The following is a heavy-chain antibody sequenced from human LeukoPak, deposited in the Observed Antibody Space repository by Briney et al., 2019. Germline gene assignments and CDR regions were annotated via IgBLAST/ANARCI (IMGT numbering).Heavy chain of an antibody. D-gene: IGHD4-17*01. J-gene: IGHJ4*02. Sequence: SETLSLTCAVYGGSFSGYYWSWMRQPPGKGLEWIGEINHSGSTNYNPPLKSRVTISVDTSKNQFSLKLSPVTAADTAVYYCARRFYGGYGDYQKVLDYWGQGTLVTVSS. V-gene: IGHV4-34*01. CDR3: ARRFYGGYGDYQKVLDY. CDR2: INHSGST. CDR1: GGSFSGYY.